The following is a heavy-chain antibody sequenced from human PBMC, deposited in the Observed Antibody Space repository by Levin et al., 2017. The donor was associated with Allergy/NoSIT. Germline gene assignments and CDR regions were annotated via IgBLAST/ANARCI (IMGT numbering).Heavy chain of an antibody. J-gene: IGHJ5*02. V-gene: IGHV3-20*04. D-gene: IGHD3-9*01. CDR1: GFTFDDYG. CDR2: LNWSGDTT. Sequence: PSETLSLTCAASGFTFDDYGMHWVRQAPGKGLEWVSGLNWSGDTTGYADSVKGRFSISRDNAKNSLYLQMNSLTAEDTAFYYCVRDRRVSHWFADDWFDPWGQGTLVTVSS. CDR3: VRDRRVSHWFADDWFDP.